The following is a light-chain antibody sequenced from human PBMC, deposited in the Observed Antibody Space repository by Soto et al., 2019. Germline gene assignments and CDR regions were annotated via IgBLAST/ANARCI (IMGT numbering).Light chain of an antibody. CDR2: NDN. V-gene: IGLV1-44*01. CDR1: STNIGSIT. J-gene: IGLJ2*01. Sequence: QSALTQPPSASATPGQRVTISCSGSSTNIGSITVNCYHQLPAATPQLLFYNDNQRPSGVPDRFSGSKSGTSASLAISGLQAEDDDDYYCAAWGGSMHVVFGGGTKVTVL. CDR3: AAWGGSMHVV.